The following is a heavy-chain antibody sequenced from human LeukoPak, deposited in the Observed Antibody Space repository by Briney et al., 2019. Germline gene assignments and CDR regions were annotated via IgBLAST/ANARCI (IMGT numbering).Heavy chain of an antibody. Sequence: GGSLRLSCAASGFIFRSYAMKWVRPAPGKGLEWVSSISGSGSYIHYADSMKGRFTISRDNAKKSVYLHMSSLRAEGTAVYYCARGLGSGDYVANAFDFWGRGTTVSVS. CDR1: GFIFRSYA. CDR3: ARGLGSGDYVANAFDF. D-gene: IGHD4-17*01. CDR2: ISGSGSYI. J-gene: IGHJ3*01. V-gene: IGHV3-21*01.